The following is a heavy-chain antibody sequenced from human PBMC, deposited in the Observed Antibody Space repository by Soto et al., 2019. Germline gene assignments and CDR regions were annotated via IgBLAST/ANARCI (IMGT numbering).Heavy chain of an antibody. D-gene: IGHD6-13*01. J-gene: IGHJ4*02. Sequence: GASVKVSCKASGGTFSSYAISWVRQAPGQGLEWMGGIIPIFGTANYAQKFQGRVTITADESTSTAYMELSSLRSEDTAVYYCARGPSVYSSSWYRRPNFDYWGPGTLVTVSS. CDR1: GGTFSSYA. CDR2: IIPIFGTA. CDR3: ARGPSVYSSSWYRRPNFDY. V-gene: IGHV1-69*13.